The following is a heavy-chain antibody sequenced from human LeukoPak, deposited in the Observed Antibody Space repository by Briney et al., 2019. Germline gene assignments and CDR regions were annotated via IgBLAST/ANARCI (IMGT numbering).Heavy chain of an antibody. CDR1: GFTFSSYC. J-gene: IGHJ4*02. D-gene: IGHD3-10*01. CDR3: AKDCATHSSPVLWVGPYFAD. Sequence: GGSLRPSCAAAGFTFSSYCMSWVRQAPGNGLEWGSAISGVVGSTYYADSVKGRFTISRDNSKNTLWLQMNSLRAEDTAVYDCAKDCATHSSPVLWVGPYFADSGQASLVT. V-gene: IGHV3-23*01. CDR2: ISGVVGST.